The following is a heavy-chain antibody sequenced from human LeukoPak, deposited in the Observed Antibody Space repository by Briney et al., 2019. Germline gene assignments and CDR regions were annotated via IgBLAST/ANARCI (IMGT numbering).Heavy chain of an antibody. CDR1: GFTFSSYG. CDR3: ARAIYGDYDY. J-gene: IGHJ4*02. V-gene: IGHV3-30*02. Sequence: GGSLRLSCAASGFTFSSYGMHWVRQAPGKGLEWVAFIRYDGSNKYYADSVKGRFTISRDNAKNSLYLQMNSLRAEDTAVYYCARAIYGDYDYWGQGTLVTVSS. CDR2: IRYDGSNK. D-gene: IGHD4-17*01.